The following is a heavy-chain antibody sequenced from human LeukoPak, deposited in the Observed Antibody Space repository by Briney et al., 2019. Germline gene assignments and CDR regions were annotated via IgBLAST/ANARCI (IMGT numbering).Heavy chain of an antibody. CDR1: GFTFSSYW. J-gene: IGHJ4*02. CDR2: IKQDGSEK. CDR3: AREHTGGILTGYYPYYFDY. V-gene: IGHV3-7*03. D-gene: IGHD3-9*01. Sequence: GGSLRLSCAASGFTFSSYWMSWVRQAPGKGLEWVANIKQDGSEKYYVDSVKGRFTISGDNAKNSLYLQMNSLRAEDTAVYYCAREHTGGILTGYYPYYFDYWGQGTLVTVSS.